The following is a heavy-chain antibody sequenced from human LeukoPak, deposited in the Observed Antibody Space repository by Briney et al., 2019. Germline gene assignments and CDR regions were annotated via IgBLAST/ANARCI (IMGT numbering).Heavy chain of an antibody. CDR2: IKQDGSEK. J-gene: IGHJ3*02. D-gene: IGHD2-15*01. V-gene: IGHV3-7*01. Sequence: PGGSLRLSCAASGFTFSSYWMSWVRQAPGKGLEWVANIKQDGSEKYYVDSVKGRFTISRDNAKNSLYLQMNSLRAEDTAVYYCAGDVNTPYCSGGSCYSGGAFDIWGQGTMVTVSS. CDR3: AGDVNTPYCSGGSCYSGGAFDI. CDR1: GFTFSSYW.